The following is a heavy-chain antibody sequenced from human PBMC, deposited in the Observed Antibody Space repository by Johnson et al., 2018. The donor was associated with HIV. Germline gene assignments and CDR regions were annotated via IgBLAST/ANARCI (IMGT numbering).Heavy chain of an antibody. Sequence: VQLVESGGGLIQPGRSLRLSCVASGFTFSSYGMHWVRQAPGKGLEWVANIKQDGNEKYYVDSMKGRFTISRDNAKNSLYLQMNSLRAEDTAVYYCARDSSLYTLSANTDAFDIWGQGTMVTVSS. V-gene: IGHV3-7*01. D-gene: IGHD2-2*01. CDR1: GFTFSSYG. J-gene: IGHJ3*02. CDR2: IKQDGNEK. CDR3: ARDSSLYTLSANTDAFDI.